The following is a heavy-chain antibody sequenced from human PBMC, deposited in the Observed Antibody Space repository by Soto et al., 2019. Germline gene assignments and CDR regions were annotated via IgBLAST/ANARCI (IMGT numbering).Heavy chain of an antibody. CDR2: ISSSSSYI. Sequence: GGSLRLSCAASGFTFSSYSMNWVRQAPGKGLEWVSSISSSSSYIYYADSVKGRFTISRDNAKNSLYLQMNSLRAEDTAVYYCARGGPNYDFWSGYYPADAFDIWGQGTMVTVSS. CDR3: ARGGPNYDFWSGYYPADAFDI. V-gene: IGHV3-21*01. CDR1: GFTFSSYS. D-gene: IGHD3-3*01. J-gene: IGHJ3*02.